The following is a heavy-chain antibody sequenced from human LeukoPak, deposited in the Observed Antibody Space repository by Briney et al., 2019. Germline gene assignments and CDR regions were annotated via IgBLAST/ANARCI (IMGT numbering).Heavy chain of an antibody. CDR2: ITAYNGNR. D-gene: IGHD1-1*01. Sequence: ASVKVSCKTSGYTFSNYGISWVRQAPGQGLEWMGWITAYNGNRLYAQRFQGRITLTTDTSTSTTYMELRSLEYDDTAIYYCARDNDKVVDHWGQGTLVTVSS. V-gene: IGHV1-18*01. CDR1: GYTFSNYG. CDR3: ARDNDKVVDH. J-gene: IGHJ4*01.